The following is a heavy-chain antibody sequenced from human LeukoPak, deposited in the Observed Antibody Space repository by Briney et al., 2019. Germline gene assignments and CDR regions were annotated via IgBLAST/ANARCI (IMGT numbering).Heavy chain of an antibody. CDR3: AKIGPLSGAYYFDY. CDR2: ISGSGGST. J-gene: IGHJ4*02. CDR1: GFTFSSYA. Sequence: GGSLRLSCAASGFTFSSYAMSWVRQAPGKGLEWVSAISGSGGSTYYADSVKGRFTISRDNSKNTLHLQMNSLRGEDTAVYYCAKIGPLSGAYYFDYWGQGTLVTVSS. D-gene: IGHD7-27*01. V-gene: IGHV3-23*01.